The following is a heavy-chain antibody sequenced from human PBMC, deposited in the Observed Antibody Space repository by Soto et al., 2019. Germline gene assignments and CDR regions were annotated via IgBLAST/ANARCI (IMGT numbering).Heavy chain of an antibody. J-gene: IGHJ6*02. Sequence: PGGSLRLSCAASGFTFDDYAMHWVRQAPGKGLERVSGVSWNSGSIGYADSVKGRFTIYRDDAKNSLYLQMNSLRAEDTALYYFAKDGGYSSGWVTYYYYGMDVWGQGTTVTVSS. CDR3: AKDGGYSSGWVTYYYYGMDV. D-gene: IGHD6-19*01. CDR1: GFTFDDYA. V-gene: IGHV3-9*01. CDR2: VSWNSGSI.